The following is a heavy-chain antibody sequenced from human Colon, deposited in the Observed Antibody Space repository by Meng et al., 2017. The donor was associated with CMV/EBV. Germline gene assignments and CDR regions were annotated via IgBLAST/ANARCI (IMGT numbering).Heavy chain of an antibody. J-gene: IGHJ4*02. CDR2: IYWDDDN. Sequence: IPSKASGPTLVKPPPTPPLTRTFSGFSLRTPEVGVHWIRQPPGKALEWLALIYWDDDNQFRPSLKNRITITKDTSKNQVVLTMTNMDPVDTATYYCAHGRGWLTDYWGQGTLVTVSS. D-gene: IGHD6-19*01. CDR1: GFSLRTPEVG. CDR3: AHGRGWLTDY. V-gene: IGHV2-5*02.